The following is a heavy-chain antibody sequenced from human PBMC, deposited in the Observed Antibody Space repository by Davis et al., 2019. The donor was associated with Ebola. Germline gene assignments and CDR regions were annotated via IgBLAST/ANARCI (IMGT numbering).Heavy chain of an antibody. V-gene: IGHV3-30*04. D-gene: IGHD4-17*01. J-gene: IGHJ3*02. CDR1: GYTFTSYA. Sequence: SCKASGYTFTSYAMHWVRQAPGKGLEWVAVISYDGSNKYYADSVKGRFTISRDNSKNTLYLQMNSLRAEDTAVYYCAKGGYGDLDDAFDIWGQGTMVTVSS. CDR2: ISYDGSNK. CDR3: AKGGYGDLDDAFDI.